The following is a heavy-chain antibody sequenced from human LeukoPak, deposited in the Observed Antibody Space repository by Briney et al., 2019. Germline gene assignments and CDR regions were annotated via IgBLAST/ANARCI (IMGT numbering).Heavy chain of an antibody. CDR3: AAGYSSTLLP. CDR2: IYTSGST. J-gene: IGHJ5*02. Sequence: SQTLSLTCTVSGGSISSGSYYWSWIRQPAGKGLEWIGRIYTSGSTNYDPSLKSRVTISVDTSENQFSLKLSSVTAADTAVYYCAAGYSSTLLPWGQGTLVTVSS. V-gene: IGHV4-61*02. CDR1: GGSISSGSYY. D-gene: IGHD6-19*01.